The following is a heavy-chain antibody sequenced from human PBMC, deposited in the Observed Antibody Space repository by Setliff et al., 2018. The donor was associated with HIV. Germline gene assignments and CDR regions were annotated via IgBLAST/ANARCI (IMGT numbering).Heavy chain of an antibody. D-gene: IGHD3-16*01. CDR1: DGSFSGYY. Sequence: PSETLSLTCAVYDGSFSGYYWIWIRQPPGKGLEWIGEITHSGSTNYNPSLKSRVTISVDTSKNQFSLKLSSVTAADTAMYYCTRVGTYGVGGWFDPWGQGSLVTVSS. V-gene: IGHV4-34*01. CDR2: ITHSGST. J-gene: IGHJ5*02. CDR3: TRVGTYGVGGWFDP.